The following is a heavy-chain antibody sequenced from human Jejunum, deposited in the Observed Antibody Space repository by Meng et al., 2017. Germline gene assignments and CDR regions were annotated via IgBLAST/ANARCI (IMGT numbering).Heavy chain of an antibody. V-gene: IGHV3-74*01. Sequence: GESLKISCAASGFTFSSHYMYWVRQVPGKGLVTISRINSDGSSAIYADSVKGRFTISRDNAKNTLSLQMNSLGVEDTAVYYCLGWYAWGQGNLVTVSS. D-gene: IGHD6-19*01. CDR1: GFTFSSHY. CDR2: INSDGSSA. J-gene: IGHJ5*02. CDR3: LGWYA.